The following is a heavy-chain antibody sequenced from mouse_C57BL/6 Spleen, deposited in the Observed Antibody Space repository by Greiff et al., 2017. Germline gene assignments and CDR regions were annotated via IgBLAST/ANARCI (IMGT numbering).Heavy chain of an antibody. V-gene: IGHV5-16*01. J-gene: IGHJ1*03. D-gene: IGHD2-1*01. CDR3: AREGVYGNSWYFDV. CDR2: INYDGSST. Sequence: EVQLQESEGGLVQPGSSMKLSCTASGFTFSDYYMAWVRQVPEKGLEWVANINYDGSSTYYLDSLKSRFIISRDNAKNILYLQMSSLKSEDTATYYCAREGVYGNSWYFDVWGTGTTVTVSS. CDR1: GFTFSDYY.